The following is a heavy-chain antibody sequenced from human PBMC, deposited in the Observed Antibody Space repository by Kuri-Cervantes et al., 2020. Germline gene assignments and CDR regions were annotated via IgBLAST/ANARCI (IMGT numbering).Heavy chain of an antibody. CDR1: GGSISSNNW. Sequence: GSLRLSCAVSGGSISSNNWWSWVRQTPEKGLEWIGEVYHSGSANYNPSLNSRVAMSVDKSNNQFSLKLTSVTAADTAIYYCAMTTVDAFDIWGQGTMVTVSS. CDR2: VYHSGSA. V-gene: IGHV4-4*02. D-gene: IGHD4-17*01. CDR3: AMTTVDAFDI. J-gene: IGHJ3*02.